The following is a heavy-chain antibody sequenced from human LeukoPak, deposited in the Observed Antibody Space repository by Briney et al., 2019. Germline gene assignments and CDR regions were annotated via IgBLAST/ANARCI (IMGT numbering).Heavy chain of an antibody. CDR1: GFTFSRYA. V-gene: IGHV3-30-3*01. Sequence: GGSPRLSCAASGFTFSRYAIYWVRQAPGKGLEWVAVISDDGTNKYYGDSVKGRFTISRDNSKNTLYLQMNSLRAEDTAVYYCARLMLEYDILTGHCDYWGQGTLVTVSS. J-gene: IGHJ4*02. CDR2: ISDDGTNK. D-gene: IGHD3-9*01. CDR3: ARLMLEYDILTGHCDY.